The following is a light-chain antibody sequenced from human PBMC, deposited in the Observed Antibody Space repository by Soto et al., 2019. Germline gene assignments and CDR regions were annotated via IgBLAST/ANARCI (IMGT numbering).Light chain of an antibody. J-gene: IGKJ2*01. Sequence: EIVLTQSPGTLSLSPGERATLSCRASQSVSSSSYLAWYQQKPGQAPRLLIYGASSRATGIPDRFSGSGSATDFTLTISILEPEDLAVYYCRQYGSSPSYTFGQGTKLEIK. CDR2: GAS. CDR3: RQYGSSPSYT. V-gene: IGKV3-20*01. CDR1: QSVSSSSY.